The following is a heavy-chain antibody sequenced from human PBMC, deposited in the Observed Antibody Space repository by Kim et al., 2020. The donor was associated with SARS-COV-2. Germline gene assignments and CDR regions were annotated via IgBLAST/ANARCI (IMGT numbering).Heavy chain of an antibody. CDR2: IYPGDSDT. D-gene: IGHD3-9*01. CDR3: ARFSPYDILPGTREEAFDI. CDR1: GYSFTSYW. V-gene: IGHV5-51*01. J-gene: IGHJ3*02. Sequence: GESLKISCKGSGYSFTSYWIGWVRQMPGKGLEWMGIIYPGDSDTRYSPSFQGQVTISADKSISTAYLQWSSLKASDTAMYYCARFSPYDILPGTREEAFDIWGQGTMVPVSS.